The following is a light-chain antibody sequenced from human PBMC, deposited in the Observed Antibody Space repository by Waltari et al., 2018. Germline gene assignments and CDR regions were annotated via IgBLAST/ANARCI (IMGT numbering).Light chain of an antibody. V-gene: IGLV2-14*03. J-gene: IGLJ3*02. Sequence: QFALTQPASVSGSPGQSITISCTGTSSDIGTYDYVSWYQQHPGESPTLILYNLSHRPSGVPNSFSGSKSDKTASLTISGLQAEDESDYYCSSFTTRSTWVFGGGTKLTVL. CDR2: NLS. CDR3: SSFTTRSTWV. CDR1: SSDIGTYDY.